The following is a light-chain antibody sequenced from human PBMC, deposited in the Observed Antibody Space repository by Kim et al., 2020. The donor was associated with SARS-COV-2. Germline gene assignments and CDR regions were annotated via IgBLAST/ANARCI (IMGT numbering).Light chain of an antibody. CDR1: QSVSSSY. Sequence: EIVLTQSPGTLSLSPGERATLSCRASQSVSSSYVAWYQQKPGQAPRLLIYGGSSRATGIPDRFSDSGSGTDFTLTISRLEPEDFAVYYCQQYGSSPRTFGQGTKVDIK. CDR2: GGS. V-gene: IGKV3-20*01. CDR3: QQYGSSPRT. J-gene: IGKJ1*01.